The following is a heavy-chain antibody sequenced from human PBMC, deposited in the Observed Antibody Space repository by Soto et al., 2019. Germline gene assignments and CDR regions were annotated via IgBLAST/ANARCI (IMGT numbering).Heavy chain of an antibody. CDR1: GYTFTSYG. J-gene: IGHJ4*02. V-gene: IGHV1-18*01. CDR2: ISAYNGNT. D-gene: IGHD3-3*01. CDR3: ARDKEGVTIFGAAEKSFDY. Sequence: ASVKVSCKASGYTFTSYGISWVRQAPGQGLEWMGWISAYNGNTNYAQKLQGRVTMTTDTSTSTAYMELRSLRSDDTAVYYCARDKEGVTIFGAAEKSFDYWGQGTLVTVSS.